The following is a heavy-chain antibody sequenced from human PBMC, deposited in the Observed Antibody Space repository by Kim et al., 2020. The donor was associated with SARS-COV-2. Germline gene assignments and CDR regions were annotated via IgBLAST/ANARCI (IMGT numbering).Heavy chain of an antibody. CDR1: VSFFFFYW. CDR2: IDGSGTGT. J-gene: IGHJ4*02. Sequence: GGSLRLSLAASVSFFFFYWFLCFFSFLFFLLMWVSRIDGSGTGTSYADSGEGRVTISSDCVKDTLYLQMNSLRADDTAVYYCVRAKYDGNSFGYWGQGTLGTVSS. V-gene: IGHV3-74*01. CDR3: VRAKYDGNSFGY. D-gene: IGHD3-22*01.